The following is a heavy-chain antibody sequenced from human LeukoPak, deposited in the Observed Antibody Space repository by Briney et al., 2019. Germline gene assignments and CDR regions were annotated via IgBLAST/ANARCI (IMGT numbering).Heavy chain of an antibody. CDR3: AKGYSRVDY. CDR2: INPSDSDT. CDR1: GYFFTSYW. V-gene: IGHV5-51*01. D-gene: IGHD5-12*01. Sequence: GESLKISCKASGYFFTSYWIGWVRQMPGKGLEWMGIINPSDSDTRYSPSFQGQVTISADKSISTVYLQWSSLKASDTAKYYCAKGYSRVDYSGPRTLVTVSS. J-gene: IGHJ4*02.